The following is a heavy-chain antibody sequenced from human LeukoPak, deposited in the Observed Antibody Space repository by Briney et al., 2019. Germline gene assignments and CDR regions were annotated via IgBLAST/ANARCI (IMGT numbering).Heavy chain of an antibody. V-gene: IGHV5-51*01. CDR3: ARRHYYYDRSGFYYYFDT. D-gene: IGHD3-22*01. Sequence: PGESLKISCKGSGYSFTRSWIGWVRQMPGKGLEWVGNIQPGNPEIRYSPSFQGQVTLSADKSISTAYLQWSSLKASDTAMYYCARRHYYYDRSGFYYYFDTWGQGTQVTVTS. CDR1: GYSFTRSW. J-gene: IGHJ4*02. CDR2: IQPGNPEI.